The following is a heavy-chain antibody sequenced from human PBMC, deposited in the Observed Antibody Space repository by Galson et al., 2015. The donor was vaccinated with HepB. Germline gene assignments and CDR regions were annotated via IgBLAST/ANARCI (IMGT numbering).Heavy chain of an antibody. CDR2: ISYDGSNK. Sequence: SLRLSCAASGFTFSSYGMHWVRQAPGKGLEWVAVISYDGSNKYYADSVKGRFTISRDNSKNTLYLQMNSLRAEDTAVYYCAKDLGGDLWSGYYKGPYGMDVWGQGTTVTVSS. J-gene: IGHJ6*02. V-gene: IGHV3-30*18. D-gene: IGHD3-3*01. CDR1: GFTFSSYG. CDR3: AKDLGGDLWSGYYKGPYGMDV.